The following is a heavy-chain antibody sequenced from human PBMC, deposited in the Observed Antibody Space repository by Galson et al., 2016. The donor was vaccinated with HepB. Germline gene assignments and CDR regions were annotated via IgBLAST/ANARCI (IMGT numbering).Heavy chain of an antibody. D-gene: IGHD3-3*01. CDR1: GFAFGDYA. J-gene: IGHJ4*01. CDR2: IISNPYGGTA. Sequence: SLRLSCAVSGFAFGDYAMAWVRQAPGKGLEWVGFIISNPYGGTAEYAASVKGRFTISRDDSKSIAYLQMNSLKTEDTAVYYCTRLGVHYDFWSGSFGVFDHWGQGTPVTVSS. V-gene: IGHV3-49*04. CDR3: TRLGVHYDFWSGSFGVFDH.